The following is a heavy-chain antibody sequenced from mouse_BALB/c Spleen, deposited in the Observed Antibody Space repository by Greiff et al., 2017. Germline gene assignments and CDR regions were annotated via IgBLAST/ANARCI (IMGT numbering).Heavy chain of an antibody. V-gene: IGHV5-17*02. Sequence: EVQLQESGGGLVKPGGSLKLSCAASGFTFSSFGMHWVRQAPEKGLEWVAYISSGSSTIYYADTVKGRFTISRDNPKNTLFLQMTSLRSEDTAMYYCARSPSTMITTYAMDYWGQGTSVTVSS. J-gene: IGHJ4*01. CDR1: GFTFSSFG. CDR3: ARSPSTMITTYAMDY. CDR2: ISSGSSTI. D-gene: IGHD2-4*01.